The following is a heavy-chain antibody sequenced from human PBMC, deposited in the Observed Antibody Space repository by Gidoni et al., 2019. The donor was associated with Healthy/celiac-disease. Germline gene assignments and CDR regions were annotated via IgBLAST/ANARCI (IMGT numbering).Heavy chain of an antibody. J-gene: IGHJ4*02. CDR3: ASPNQGGSFVDY. Sequence: QQQLQESRPGLVKPSETLSLTCSVSGASISSSSYYWGWTRQPPGKGLEWIGSICYRGSTYYNPSLKSRVTISVDTSKNQFSLKLSSGTAADTAVYYCASPNQGGSFVDYWGQGTLVTVSS. CDR1: GASISSSSYY. CDR2: ICYRGST. V-gene: IGHV4-39*01. D-gene: IGHD1-26*01.